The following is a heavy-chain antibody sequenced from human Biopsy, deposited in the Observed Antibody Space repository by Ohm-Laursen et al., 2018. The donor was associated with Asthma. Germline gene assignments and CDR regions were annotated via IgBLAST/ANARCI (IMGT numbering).Heavy chain of an antibody. Sequence: SVKVSCKSLGGTFNTYVIGWVRQAPGQGLEWMGGINSVFGTTTYPQKFQDRVTITADDSPSTAYMELSSLRSEDTAVYYCARKAGSCISRTCYSLDFWGQGTLVTVSS. V-gene: IGHV1-69*13. CDR2: INSVFGTT. CDR1: GGTFNTYV. D-gene: IGHD2-2*01. J-gene: IGHJ4*02. CDR3: ARKAGSCISRTCYSLDF.